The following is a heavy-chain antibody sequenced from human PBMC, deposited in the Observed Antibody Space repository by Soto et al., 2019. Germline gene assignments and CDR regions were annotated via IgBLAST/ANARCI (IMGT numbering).Heavy chain of an antibody. CDR1: GFTFSSYA. V-gene: IGHV3-23*01. D-gene: IGHD3-22*01. CDR2: ISGSGGST. J-gene: IGHJ5*02. CDR3: AKRGNYDSSGAP. Sequence: EVQLLESGGGLVQHGGSLRLSCAASGFTFSSYAMSWVRQAPGKGLEWVSAISGSGGSTYYADSVKGRFTISRDNSKNTLYLQMNSLRAEDTAVYYCAKRGNYDSSGAPWGQGTLVTVSS.